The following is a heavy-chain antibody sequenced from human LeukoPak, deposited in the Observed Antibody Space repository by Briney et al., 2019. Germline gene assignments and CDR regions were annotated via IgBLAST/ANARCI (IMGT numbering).Heavy chain of an antibody. Sequence: SEPLSLTCTVSGDSISSGSYYWSWIRQPAGKGLEWIARNHTSGSTNYNPSLKSRVTISVDTSKNQFSLKLSSVTATDTAVYYCARGVTYYYDSSGYLYWGQGTLVTVSS. CDR2: NHTSGST. J-gene: IGHJ4*02. CDR1: GDSISSGSYY. D-gene: IGHD3-22*01. V-gene: IGHV4-61*02. CDR3: ARGVTYYYDSSGYLY.